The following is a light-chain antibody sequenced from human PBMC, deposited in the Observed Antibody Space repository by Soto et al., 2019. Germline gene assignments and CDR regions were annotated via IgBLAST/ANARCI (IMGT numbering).Light chain of an antibody. CDR2: EVS. J-gene: IGLJ2*01. CDR1: KRDVGGYNY. CDR3: SSYTASGTYVV. V-gene: IGLV2-14*01. Sequence: QSALTQPASVSGSPGQSITISCTGTKRDVGGYNYVSWYQHHPGKAPKLMIYEVSDRPSGVSNRFSGSKSGNTASLTISGLQAEDEADYYCSSYTASGTYVVFGGGTKLTVL.